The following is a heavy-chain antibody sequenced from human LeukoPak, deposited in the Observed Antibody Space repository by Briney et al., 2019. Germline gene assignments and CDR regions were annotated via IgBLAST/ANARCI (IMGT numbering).Heavy chain of an antibody. J-gene: IGHJ4*02. CDR3: ATNLYDILTGSPGY. CDR1: GFTFSSDS. CDR2: ISSSSSYI. V-gene: IGHV3-21*01. D-gene: IGHD3-9*01. Sequence: PGGSLRLSCAASGFTFSSDSMNWVRQAPGKGLEWVSSISSSSSYIYYADSVKGRFTISRDNAKNSLYLQMNSLRAEDTAVYYCATNLYDILTGSPGYWGQGTLVTVSS.